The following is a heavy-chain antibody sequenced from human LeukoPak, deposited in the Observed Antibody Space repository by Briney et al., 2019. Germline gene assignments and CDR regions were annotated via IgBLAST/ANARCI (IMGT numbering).Heavy chain of an antibody. J-gene: IGHJ4*02. V-gene: IGHV1-18*01. Sequence: ASVKVSCRASGYTFTTYGINWVRQAPGQGLEWMGWIKTYNGDTNTAQKFLDRIIMTTDKSTGTAYMELRSLRSEDTAVYYCARRPTIAVEYFDYWGQGTLVTVSS. CDR2: IKTYNGDT. CDR1: GYTFTTYG. CDR3: ARRPTIAVEYFDY. D-gene: IGHD6-19*01.